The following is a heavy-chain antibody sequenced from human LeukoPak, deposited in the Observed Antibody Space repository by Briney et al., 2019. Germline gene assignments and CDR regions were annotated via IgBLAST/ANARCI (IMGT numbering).Heavy chain of an antibody. CDR2: IYYTGCT. Sequence: PSETLSLTCSVSGGSISNYYWLWIRQPPGEGREGVGYIYYTGCTHCNPSLKSRVNISVYTSQNKFSLKLSSVTAADTAVYYCARVPRYSHPINIWGQGTMVTVSS. CDR1: GGSISNYY. J-gene: IGHJ3*02. CDR3: ARVPRYSHPINI. V-gene: IGHV4-59*01. D-gene: IGHD1-26*01.